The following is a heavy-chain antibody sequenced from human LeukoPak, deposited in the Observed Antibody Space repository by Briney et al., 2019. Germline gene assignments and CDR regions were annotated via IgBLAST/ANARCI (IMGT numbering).Heavy chain of an antibody. Sequence: GGSLRLSCAASGFTFSDNAMIWVRQAPGKGLEWVSSISGGDDNTYYPDSVKGRFTISRDMSKNTLYLHMDSLRADDTAIYYYAKGISAWFGQGYDCWGQGTLVTVSS. CDR2: ISGGDDNT. CDR1: GFTFSDNA. V-gene: IGHV3-23*01. D-gene: IGHD6-19*01. CDR3: AKGISAWFGQGYDC. J-gene: IGHJ4*02.